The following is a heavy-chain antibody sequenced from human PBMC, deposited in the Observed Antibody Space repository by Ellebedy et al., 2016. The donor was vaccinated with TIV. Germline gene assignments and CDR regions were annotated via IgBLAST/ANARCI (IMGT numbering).Heavy chain of an antibody. V-gene: IGHV3-23*01. CDR3: ATPGGNSGHYFDY. D-gene: IGHD4-23*01. Sequence: GESLKISCAASGFTFSNYAMSWVRQAPGKGLEWVSAITISGGTTFYAGSVKGRFTISRDNSKNTLYLQMNSLRAEDTAVYYCATPGGNSGHYFDYWGQGTLVTVSS. CDR2: ITISGGTT. J-gene: IGHJ4*02. CDR1: GFTFSNYA.